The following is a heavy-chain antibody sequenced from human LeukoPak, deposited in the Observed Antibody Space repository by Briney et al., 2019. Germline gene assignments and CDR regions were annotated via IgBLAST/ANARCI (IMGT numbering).Heavy chain of an antibody. CDR2: ISYDGSNK. Sequence: GRSLRLSCAASGFTFSSYGMHWVRQAPGKGLEWVAVISYDGSNKYYADSVKGRFTISRDNSKNTLYLQMNSLRAEDTAVYYCAKDLLTGTGYSSSSLDYWGQGTLVTVSS. V-gene: IGHV3-30*18. J-gene: IGHJ4*02. CDR3: AKDLLTGTGYSSSSLDY. CDR1: GFTFSSYG. D-gene: IGHD6-6*01.